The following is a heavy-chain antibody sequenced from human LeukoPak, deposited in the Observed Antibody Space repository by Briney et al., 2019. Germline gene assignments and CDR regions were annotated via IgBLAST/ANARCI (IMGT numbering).Heavy chain of an antibody. D-gene: IGHD3-22*01. CDR1: GFTFSSYG. CDR2: ISGSGGST. Sequence: QPGGSLRLSCAASGFTFSSYGMSWVRQAPGKGLEWVSAISGSGGSTYYADSVKGRFTISRDNSKNTLYLQMNSLRAEDTAVYYCAKASSEYYYDSSGYYGYWGQGTLVTVSS. CDR3: AKASSEYYYDSSGYYGY. J-gene: IGHJ4*02. V-gene: IGHV3-23*01.